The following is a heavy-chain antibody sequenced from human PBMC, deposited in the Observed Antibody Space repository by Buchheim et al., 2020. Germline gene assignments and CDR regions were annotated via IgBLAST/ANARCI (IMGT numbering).Heavy chain of an antibody. Sequence: QVQLQQWGAGLLKPSETLSLTCDVFGGSFSGYYWSWIRQPPGKGLEWIGEINHSGSTNYNPSLKRRVTIPVDRSKNQFSLKLSSVTAADTAVYYCARGSTPAALFQHWGQGTL. CDR2: INHSGST. CDR1: GGSFSGYY. D-gene: IGHD2-15*01. V-gene: IGHV4-34*01. J-gene: IGHJ1*01. CDR3: ARGSTPAALFQH.